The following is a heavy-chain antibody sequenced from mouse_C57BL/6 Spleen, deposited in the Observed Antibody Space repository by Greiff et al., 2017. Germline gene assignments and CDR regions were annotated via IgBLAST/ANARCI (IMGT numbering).Heavy chain of an antibody. CDR2: IYPGDGDT. V-gene: IGHV1-82*01. Sequence: VQRVESGPELVKPGASVKISCKASGYAFSSSWMNWVKQRPGKGLEWIGRIYPGDGDTNYNGKFKGKATLTADKSSSTAYMQLSSLTSEDSAVYVCARGGYDDDDAMDYWGQGTSVTVSS. CDR1: GYAFSSSW. J-gene: IGHJ4*01. CDR3: ARGGYDDDDAMDY. D-gene: IGHD2-4*01.